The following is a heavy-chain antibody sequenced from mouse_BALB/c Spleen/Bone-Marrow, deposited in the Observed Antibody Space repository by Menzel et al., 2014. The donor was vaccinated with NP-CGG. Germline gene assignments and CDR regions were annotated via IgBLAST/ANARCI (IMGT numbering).Heavy chain of an antibody. Sequence: VQMKQSGAELVRPGTSVKVSCKASGYAFTNYLIEWVKQRPGQGLEWIGMINPGSGGTNYNEKFKGKATLTADKSSSTAYMQLSSLTSDDSAVYFCARSGGNWNFDVWGAGTTVTVSP. CDR1: GYAFTNYL. CDR3: ARSGGNWNFDV. D-gene: IGHD2-1*01. CDR2: INPGSGGT. V-gene: IGHV1-54*01. J-gene: IGHJ1*01.